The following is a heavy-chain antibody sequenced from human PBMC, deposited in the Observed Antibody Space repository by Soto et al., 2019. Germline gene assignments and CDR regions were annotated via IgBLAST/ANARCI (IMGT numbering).Heavy chain of an antibody. CDR2: IYYSGNT. Sequence: QVQLQESGPGLVKPSQTLSLTCTVSGASINGGGYYWSWIRQHPGKGLEWIGSIYYSGNTYYSPSLKSRFTIPVDTSKNHFSLRLTSVTAADTAVYYCARDPSYGDYSYYGMDVWGQGTTVTVSS. D-gene: IGHD4-17*01. CDR1: GASINGGGYY. J-gene: IGHJ6*02. CDR3: ARDPSYGDYSYYGMDV. V-gene: IGHV4-31*03.